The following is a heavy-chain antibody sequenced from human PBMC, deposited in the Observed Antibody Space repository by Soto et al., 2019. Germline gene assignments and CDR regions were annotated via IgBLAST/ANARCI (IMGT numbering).Heavy chain of an antibody. CDR2: IKEDGSDK. J-gene: IGHJ4*02. D-gene: IGHD6-25*01. CDR3: ARFTRGSSGDY. V-gene: IGHV3-7*01. Sequence: GGSLRLSCVASGFTFNTYWMSWVRQAPGKGLEWVANIKEDGSDKYYVDSVKGRFAISRDNAKNLLYLQMNSLGAGDTAMYYCARFTRGSSGDYWGQGTLVTVSS. CDR1: GFTFNTYW.